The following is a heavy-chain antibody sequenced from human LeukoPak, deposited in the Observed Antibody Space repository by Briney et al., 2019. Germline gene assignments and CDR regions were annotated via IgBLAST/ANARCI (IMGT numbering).Heavy chain of an antibody. CDR1: GSTVSSNY. V-gene: IGHV3-66*02. CDR2: IYSGGST. Sequence: GGSLRLAWAASGSTVSSNYMSWDRQAQGKGLEWVSVIYSGGSTYYADSVKGRFTISRDNSKNTLYLQMNSLRAEDTAVYYCARDNYYYYMDVWGKGTTVTVSS. CDR3: ARDNYYYYMDV. J-gene: IGHJ6*03.